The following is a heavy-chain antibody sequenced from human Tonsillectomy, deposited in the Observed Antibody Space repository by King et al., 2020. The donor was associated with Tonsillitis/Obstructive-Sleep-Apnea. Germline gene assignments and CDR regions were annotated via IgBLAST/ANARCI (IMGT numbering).Heavy chain of an antibody. D-gene: IGHD2-21*02. V-gene: IGHV3-74*01. CDR1: GFTFNNYW. J-gene: IGHJ3*02. CDR3: AALVTGDGFDI. CDR2: INSDGTTT. Sequence: EVQLVESGGDLVQPGGSLRLSCAASGFTFNNYWMHWVRQAPGKGLVWVSRINSDGTTTNYADSVKGRFTISRDNVKNTLYLQMNSLRAEDTAVYYCAALVTGDGFDIWGQGTMVTVSS.